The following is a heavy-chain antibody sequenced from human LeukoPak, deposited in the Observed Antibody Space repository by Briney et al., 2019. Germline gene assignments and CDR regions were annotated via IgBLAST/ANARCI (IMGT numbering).Heavy chain of an antibody. V-gene: IGHV3-30*03. CDR3: ARWRIVGASYYFDY. J-gene: IGHJ4*02. CDR2: ISYDGSNK. D-gene: IGHD1-26*01. CDR1: GFTFSSYG. Sequence: GGSLRLSCAASGFTFSSYGMHWVRQAPGKGLEWVAVISYDGSNKYYADSVKGRFTISRDNSKNTLYLQMNSLRAEDTAVYYCARWRIVGASYYFDYWGQGTLVTVSS.